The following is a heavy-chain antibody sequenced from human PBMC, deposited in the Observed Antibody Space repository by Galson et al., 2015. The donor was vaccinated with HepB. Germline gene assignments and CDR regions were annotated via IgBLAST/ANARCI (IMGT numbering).Heavy chain of an antibody. CDR2: IVVGSGNT. Sequence: SVKVSCKASGFTFTSSAVQWVRQARGQRLEWIGWIVVGSGNTNYAQKFQERVTITRDMSTSTAYMELSSLRSKDTAVYYCAAVGYYYDGSGYFGSYFDYWGQGTLVTVSS. CDR3: AAVGYYYDGSGYFGSYFDY. D-gene: IGHD3-22*01. CDR1: GFTFTSSA. V-gene: IGHV1-58*01. J-gene: IGHJ4*02.